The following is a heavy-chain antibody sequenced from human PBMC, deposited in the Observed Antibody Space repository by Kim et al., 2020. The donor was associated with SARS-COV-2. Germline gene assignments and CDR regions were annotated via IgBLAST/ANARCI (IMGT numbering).Heavy chain of an antibody. CDR2: ISGGGSNK. CDR3: ARAHGYGDMSAF. D-gene: IGHD4-17*01. V-gene: IGHV3-23*01. Sequence: GGSLRLSCAASGFTFSSYAMSWVRQAPGKGLEWVAVISGGGSNKYYADSVKGRFTISRDNSKNTLYLQMNSLRAEDTAVYYCARAHGYGDMSAFWGDGAT. CDR1: GFTFSSYA. J-gene: IGHJ6*02.